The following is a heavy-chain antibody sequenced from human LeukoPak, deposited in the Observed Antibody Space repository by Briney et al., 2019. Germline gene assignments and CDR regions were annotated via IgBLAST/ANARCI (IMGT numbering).Heavy chain of an antibody. D-gene: IGHD4-17*01. Sequence: GGSLRLSCAASGFTFSSYDMNWVRPAPGKGLEWISHISSGGSSIYYADSVKGRFTISRDNARNSLYLQMNSLRAEDTAVYYCARDNGDSSDYWGQGTLVTVSS. CDR2: ISSGGSSI. CDR1: GFTFSSYD. CDR3: ARDNGDSSDY. V-gene: IGHV3-48*03. J-gene: IGHJ4*02.